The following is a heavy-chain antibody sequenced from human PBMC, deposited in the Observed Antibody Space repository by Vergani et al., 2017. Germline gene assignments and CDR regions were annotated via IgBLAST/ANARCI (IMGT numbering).Heavy chain of an antibody. V-gene: IGHV3-15*01. Sequence: EVQLVESGGGLVKPGGSLRLSCAASGFTFSNAWMSWVRQAPGKGLEWVGRIKSKTDGGTTDYAAPVKGRFTISRDESKNTLYLQMNSLKTEDTAVYYCTTVYCTNGVCYSDYYYYYGMDVWGQGTTVTVSS. J-gene: IGHJ6*02. CDR2: IKSKTDGGTT. CDR3: TTVYCTNGVCYSDYYYYYGMDV. CDR1: GFTFSNAW. D-gene: IGHD2-8*01.